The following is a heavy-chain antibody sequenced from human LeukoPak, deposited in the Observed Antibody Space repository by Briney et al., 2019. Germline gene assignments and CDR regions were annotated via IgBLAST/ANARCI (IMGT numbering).Heavy chain of an antibody. J-gene: IGHJ6*03. Sequence: SETLSLTCTVSGGSINSYYWGWIRQPPGKGLEWIGSIYYSGSNYCNPSLKSRVTISVDTSKNQFSLKLSSVTAADTAVYYCARGLIRASVLLWFGESPTGDYYYMDVWGKGTTVTVSS. CDR2: IYYSGSN. CDR3: ARGLIRASVLLWFGESPTGDYYYMDV. D-gene: IGHD3-10*01. V-gene: IGHV4-39*07. CDR1: GGSINSYY.